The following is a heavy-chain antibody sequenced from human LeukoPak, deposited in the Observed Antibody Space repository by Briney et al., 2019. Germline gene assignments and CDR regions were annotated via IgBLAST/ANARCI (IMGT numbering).Heavy chain of an antibody. V-gene: IGHV3-9*01. Sequence: GSSLRLSCAASGFTFADYPMHWVRQAPGKGLEWVSGISWNSGNKEYGDSVKGRFTVSRDNAKNSLHLQMNSLRADDTALYYCVKDRALVGGPYFYYTDVWGKGTMVTVS. CDR3: VKDRALVGGPYFYYTDV. J-gene: IGHJ6*03. CDR2: ISWNSGNK. D-gene: IGHD1-26*01. CDR1: GFTFADYP.